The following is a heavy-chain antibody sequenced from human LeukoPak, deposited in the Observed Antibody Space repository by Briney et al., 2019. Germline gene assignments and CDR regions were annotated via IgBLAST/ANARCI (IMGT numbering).Heavy chain of an antibody. CDR3: ARDRYDDSSGYYYTHYFDY. CDR2: IYYSGST. J-gene: IGHJ4*02. Sequence: PSETLSLTCTVSGGSISSYYWSWIRQPPGKGLEWIGYIYYSGSTNYNPSLKSRVTISVDTSKNQFSLKLSSVTAADTAVYYCARDRYDDSSGYYYTHYFDYWGQGTLVTVSS. D-gene: IGHD3-22*01. V-gene: IGHV4-59*01. CDR1: GGSISSYY.